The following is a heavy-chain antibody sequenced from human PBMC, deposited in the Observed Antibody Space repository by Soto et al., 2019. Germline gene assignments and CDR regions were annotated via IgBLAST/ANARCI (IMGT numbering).Heavy chain of an antibody. CDR2: ISYDGSNK. J-gene: IGHJ5*02. Sequence: GGSLRLSCAASGFTFSSYAMHWVRQAPGKGLEWVAVISYDGSNKYYADSVKGRFTISRDNSKNTLYLQMNSLRAEDTAVYYCARGSWFDPWGQGTLVTVSS. CDR3: ARGSWFDP. V-gene: IGHV3-30-3*01. CDR1: GFTFSSYA. D-gene: IGHD3-10*01.